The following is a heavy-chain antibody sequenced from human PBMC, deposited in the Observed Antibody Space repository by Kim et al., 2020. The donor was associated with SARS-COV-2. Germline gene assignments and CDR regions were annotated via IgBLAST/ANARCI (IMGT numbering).Heavy chain of an antibody. CDR1: GYTLTELS. Sequence: ASVKVSCKVSGYTLTELSMHWVRQAPGKGLEWMGGFDPEDGETIYAQKFQGRVTMTEDTSTDTAYMELSSLRSEDTAVYYCATESESIRPYYDFWSGYSHWGQGTLVTVSS. D-gene: IGHD3-3*01. CDR2: FDPEDGET. V-gene: IGHV1-24*01. J-gene: IGHJ4*02. CDR3: ATESESIRPYYDFWSGYSH.